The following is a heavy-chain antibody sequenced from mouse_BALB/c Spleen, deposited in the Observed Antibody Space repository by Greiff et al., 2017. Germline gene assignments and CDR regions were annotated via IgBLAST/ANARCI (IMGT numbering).Heavy chain of an antibody. CDR1: GFTFSSYA. J-gene: IGHJ3*01. Sequence: EVHLVESGGGLVQPGGSLKLSCAASGFTFSSYAMSWVRQTPEKRLEWVASISSGGSTYYPDSVKGRFTISRDNAKNTLYLQMSSLKSEDTAMYYCTRENSSWFAYWGQGTLVTVSA. CDR3: TRENSSWFAY. CDR2: ISSGGST. V-gene: IGHV5-6-5*01.